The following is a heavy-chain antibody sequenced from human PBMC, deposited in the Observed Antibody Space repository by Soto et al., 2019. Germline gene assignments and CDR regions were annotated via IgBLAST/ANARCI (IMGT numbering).Heavy chain of an antibody. CDR1: GFTFSSYA. CDR3: AKGSGSGRKTSYFDY. V-gene: IGHV3-23*01. J-gene: IGHJ4*02. CDR2: ISGSGGST. Sequence: HPGGSLRLSCAASGFTFSSYAMSWVRQAPGKGLEWVSAISGSGGSTYYADSVKGRFTISRDNSKNTLYLQMNSLRAEDTAVYYCAKGSGSGRKTSYFDYWGQGTLVTVSS. D-gene: IGHD3-10*01.